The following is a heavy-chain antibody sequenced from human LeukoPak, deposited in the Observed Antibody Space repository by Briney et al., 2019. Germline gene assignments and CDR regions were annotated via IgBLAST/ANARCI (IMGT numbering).Heavy chain of an antibody. CDR3: ARDRGGLRYFDWLSWFDP. J-gene: IGHJ5*02. CDR1: GYTFTIYG. D-gene: IGHD3-9*01. CDR2: ISAYNGNT. Sequence: ASVNVSCTASGYTFTIYGVSWVRQAPGQGLEWMGWISAYNGNTNYAQKLQGRVTMTTDTSTSTAYMELGSLRSDDTAVYYCARDRGGLRYFDWLSWFDPWGQGTLVTVSS. V-gene: IGHV1-18*01.